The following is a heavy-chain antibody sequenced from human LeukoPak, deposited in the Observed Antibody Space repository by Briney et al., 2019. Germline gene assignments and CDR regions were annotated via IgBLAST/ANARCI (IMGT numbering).Heavy chain of an antibody. CDR3: AILETYYYDSSGSDVFDY. J-gene: IGHJ4*02. CDR1: GFTFSSYA. Sequence: GGSLRLSCAASGFTFSSYAMSWARQAPGKGLEWVSAISGSGGSTYYADSVKGRFTISRDNSKNTLYLQMNSLRAEDTAVYYCAILETYYYDSSGSDVFDYWGQGTLVTVSS. V-gene: IGHV3-23*01. CDR2: ISGSGGST. D-gene: IGHD3-22*01.